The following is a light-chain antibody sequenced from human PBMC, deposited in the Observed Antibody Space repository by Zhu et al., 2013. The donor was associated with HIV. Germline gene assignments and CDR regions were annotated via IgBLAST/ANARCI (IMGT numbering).Light chain of an antibody. J-gene: IGKJ2*01. CDR2: AAF. V-gene: IGKV1-39*01. CDR1: QSISSY. Sequence: DIQLTQSPSSLSASVGDRVTITCRASQSISSYLNWYQQKPGKAPKLLIYAAFSLQSGVPSRFSGSGSGTDFTLTISSLQPEDFATYYCQQANSFPYTFGRGTKLELK. CDR3: QQANSFPYT.